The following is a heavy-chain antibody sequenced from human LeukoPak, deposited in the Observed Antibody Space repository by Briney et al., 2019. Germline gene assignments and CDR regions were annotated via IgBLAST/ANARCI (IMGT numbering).Heavy chain of an antibody. CDR1: GYTFTSYA. D-gene: IGHD4-11*01. CDR3: ASHGPYSNFFNYYGMDV. J-gene: IGHJ6*02. V-gene: IGHV1-3*01. Sequence: ASVKVSCKASGYTFTSYAMHWVRQAPGQRLEWMGWINAGNGNTKYSQKFQGRVTITRDTSASTAYMELSSLRSEDTAVYYCASHGPYSNFFNYYGMDVWGQGTTVTVSS. CDR2: INAGNGNT.